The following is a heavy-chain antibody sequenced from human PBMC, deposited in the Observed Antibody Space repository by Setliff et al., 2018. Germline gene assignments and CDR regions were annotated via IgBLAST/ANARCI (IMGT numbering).Heavy chain of an antibody. CDR2: ISGYNGNT. J-gene: IGHJ4*02. CDR3: ARSGGSNWQTKLDY. CDR1: GYTFISYG. V-gene: IGHV1-18*03. D-gene: IGHD2-15*01. Sequence: GASVKVSCKTSGYTFISYGLSWMRQAPGQGLEWMGWISGYNGNTEYAQNLQDRVTITRDTSASIAFMELSSLRSEDMAVYYCARSGGSNWQTKLDYWGQGTLVTVSS.